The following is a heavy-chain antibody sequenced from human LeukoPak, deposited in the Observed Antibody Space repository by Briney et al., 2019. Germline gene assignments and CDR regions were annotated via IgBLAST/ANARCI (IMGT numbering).Heavy chain of an antibody. V-gene: IGHV4-4*07. D-gene: IGHD3-10*01. CDR2: IFSSGSS. Sequence: SETLSLTCTVSGGSVSTYYWSWIRQPAGKGLEWIGRIFSSGSSSYNPSLKSRVTMSVDTSKNHFSLKPTSVTAADTAVYFCARDTLLWFGDWGQGTLVTVSS. CDR1: GGSVSTYY. J-gene: IGHJ4*02. CDR3: ARDTLLWFGD.